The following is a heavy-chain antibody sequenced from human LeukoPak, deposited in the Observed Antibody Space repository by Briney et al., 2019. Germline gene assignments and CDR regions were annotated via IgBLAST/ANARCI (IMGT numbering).Heavy chain of an antibody. CDR2: IYYSGST. J-gene: IGHJ3*02. CDR1: GGSISSYY. CDR3: ARHERDASLDHALDI. V-gene: IGHV4-59*08. D-gene: IGHD5-24*01. Sequence: PSETLSLTCTVSGGSISSYYWSWIRQPPGKGLEWSGYIYYSGSTSYNPSLKSRVIILVDTSKNQFSLKLSSVTAADTAVYYCARHERDASLDHALDIWGQGTMVTVSS.